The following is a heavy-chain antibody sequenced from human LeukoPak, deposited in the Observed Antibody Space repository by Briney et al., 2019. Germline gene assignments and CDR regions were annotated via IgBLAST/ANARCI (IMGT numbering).Heavy chain of an antibody. V-gene: IGHV3-74*01. Sequence: GGSLRLSCAVSGFSLSNYWMHWVRQAPGKGLVWVSRINSDGSTRSYADSVKGRFTISRDNAKNSLYLQMNSLRADDTAVYYCARFAAGGSYYYYMDVWGKGTTVTVSS. D-gene: IGHD6-25*01. CDR2: INSDGSTR. J-gene: IGHJ6*03. CDR1: GFSLSNYW. CDR3: ARFAAGGSYYYYMDV.